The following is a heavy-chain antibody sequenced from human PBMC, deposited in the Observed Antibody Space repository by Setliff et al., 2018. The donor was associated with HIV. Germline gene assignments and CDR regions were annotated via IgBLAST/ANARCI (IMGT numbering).Heavy chain of an antibody. CDR2: INHSGST. D-gene: IGHD2-2*01. Sequence: SETLSLTCAVYGGSFSLYYWSWLRQPPGKRLEWIGEINHSGSTNYNPSLKSRVSMSVDTSRNQFSLNLTSVTAADTAVYFCARGRAPAVYYCTRGTSPRAWGYFYYYMDVWGKGTTVTVSS. J-gene: IGHJ6*03. CDR3: ARGRAPAVYYCTRGTSPRAWGYFYYYMDV. CDR1: GGSFSLYY. V-gene: IGHV4-34*01.